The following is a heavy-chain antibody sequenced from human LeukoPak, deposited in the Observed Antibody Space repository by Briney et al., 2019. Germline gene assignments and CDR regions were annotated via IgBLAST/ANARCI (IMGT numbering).Heavy chain of an antibody. J-gene: IGHJ4*02. V-gene: IGHV4-38-2*02. Sequence: PSETLSLTCTVSGYSINSGYYWGWIRQPPGKGLEWIASIYHSGSTYYNPSLKSRVTISVDTSKNQFSLKLSSVTAADTAVYYCARGNVEAFYYFDYWGQGTLVTVSS. CDR3: ARGNVEAFYYFDY. CDR2: IYHSGST. D-gene: IGHD5-24*01. CDR1: GYSINSGYY.